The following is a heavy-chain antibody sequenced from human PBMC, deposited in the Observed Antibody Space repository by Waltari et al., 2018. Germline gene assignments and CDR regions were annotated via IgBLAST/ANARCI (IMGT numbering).Heavy chain of an antibody. Sequence: EVKLVESGGGLVQPGGSLILSCAASGFTFSDNWMHWVRQAPGKGLVLVSRMNSDTTIKDSADSGKGRFTISRDNAENTLYLQMNSLRIEDTAIYYCVRGSSGWYGTDFWGQGTLVTVSS. CDR2: MNSDTTIK. V-gene: IGHV3-74*01. CDR3: VRGSSGWYGTDF. J-gene: IGHJ4*02. D-gene: IGHD6-19*01. CDR1: GFTFSDNW.